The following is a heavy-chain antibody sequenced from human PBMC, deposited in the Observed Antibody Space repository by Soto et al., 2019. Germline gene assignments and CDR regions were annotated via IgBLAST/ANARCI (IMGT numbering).Heavy chain of an antibody. V-gene: IGHV1-18*01. J-gene: IGHJ4*02. D-gene: IGHD1-26*01. CDR2: ISAYNGNT. Sequence: QVQLVQSGAEVKKPGASVKVSCKASSYTFTSYGISWVRQAPGQGLEWMGWISAYNGNTNYAQKLQGRVTMTTDTSKSRAYMELRSLRSDDTAWYYCAGEWAYSGSHPYFDYGGRGPLVIVSS. CDR3: AGEWAYSGSHPYFDY. CDR1: SYTFTSYG.